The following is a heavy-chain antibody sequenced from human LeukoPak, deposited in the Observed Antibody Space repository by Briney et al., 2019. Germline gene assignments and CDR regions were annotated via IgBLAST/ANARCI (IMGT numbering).Heavy chain of an antibody. J-gene: IGHJ4*02. D-gene: IGHD3-22*01. Sequence: PGGSLRLFCAASGFTFSSYGMHWVRQAPGKGLEWVAVISYDGSNKYYADSVKGRFTISRDNSKNTLYLQMNSLRAEDTAVYYCAKDRYYYDSSGPSGYWGQGTLVTVSS. CDR2: ISYDGSNK. CDR3: AKDRYYYDSSGPSGY. CDR1: GFTFSSYG. V-gene: IGHV3-30*18.